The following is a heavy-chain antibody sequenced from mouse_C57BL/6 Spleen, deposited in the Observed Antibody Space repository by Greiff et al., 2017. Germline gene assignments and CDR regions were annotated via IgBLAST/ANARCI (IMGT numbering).Heavy chain of an antibody. CDR3: AKDRDYYGSGDWYFDV. V-gene: IGHV5-4*01. D-gene: IGHD1-1*01. CDR1: GFTFSSYA. J-gene: IGHJ1*03. Sequence: EVKVVESGGGLVKPGGSLKLSCAASGFTFSSYAMSWVRQTPEKRLEWVATISDGGSYTDYPDNVKGRFTISRDNAKNNLYLKMSHLKSEDTAMYYAAKDRDYYGSGDWYFDVWGTGTTVTVSS. CDR2: ISDGGSYT.